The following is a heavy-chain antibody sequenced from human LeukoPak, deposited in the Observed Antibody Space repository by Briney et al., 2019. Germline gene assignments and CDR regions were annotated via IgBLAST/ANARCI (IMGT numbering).Heavy chain of an antibody. V-gene: IGHV3-7*01. D-gene: IGHD5-18*01. CDR1: GFTFSSYW. CDR3: AAGYSYGTNLDH. CDR2: IKQDGSEK. Sequence: GGSLRLSCAASGFTFSSYWMSWVRQAPGKGLEWVANIKQDGSEKYYVDSVKGRFTISRDNAKNSVSLQMNSLRAEDTAVCYCAAGYSYGTNLDHWGQGTLVTVSS. J-gene: IGHJ5*02.